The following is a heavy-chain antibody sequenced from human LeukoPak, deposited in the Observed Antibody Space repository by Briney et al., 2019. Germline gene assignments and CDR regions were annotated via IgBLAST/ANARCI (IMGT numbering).Heavy chain of an antibody. Sequence: GGSLRLSCAASGFAFSNYGIHWVRQAPGKGLEWVAVISYEGNKQYYADSVKGRFTISRDCCRNTLYLQMDSLRAEDTAVYYCAKVSTLRVLGIPDYWGQGTLVTVSS. D-gene: IGHD2-21*01. V-gene: IGHV3-30*18. CDR1: GFAFSNYG. CDR3: AKVSTLRVLGIPDY. CDR2: ISYEGNKQ. J-gene: IGHJ4*02.